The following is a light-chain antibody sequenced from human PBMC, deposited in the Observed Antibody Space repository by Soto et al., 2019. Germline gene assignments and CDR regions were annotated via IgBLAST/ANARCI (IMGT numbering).Light chain of an antibody. CDR3: QQYDTYRT. Sequence: DIQMTQSPSTLSASVGDRVTITCRASQSIGTYLAWYQQKPGRAPKLLIYKASSLESGVPLRFSGSGSGTEFTLTISSLQPDDFATYYCQQYDTYRTFGQGTKVEIK. CDR2: KAS. CDR1: QSIGTY. J-gene: IGKJ1*01. V-gene: IGKV1-5*03.